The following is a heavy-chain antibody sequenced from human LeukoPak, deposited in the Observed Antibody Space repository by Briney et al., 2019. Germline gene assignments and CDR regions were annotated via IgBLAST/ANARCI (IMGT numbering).Heavy chain of an antibody. V-gene: IGHV1-2*02. Sequence: ASVKVSCKASGGTFSSYAISWVRQAPGQGLEYLGWINPNGGATKYTQKFQGRVTMTRDTSINTAYMELSSLRSDDTAVYYCARLAFYDFWSGYLDSWGQGTLVTVSS. CDR3: ARLAFYDFWSGYLDS. D-gene: IGHD3-3*01. CDR2: INPNGGAT. CDR1: GGTFSSYA. J-gene: IGHJ4*02.